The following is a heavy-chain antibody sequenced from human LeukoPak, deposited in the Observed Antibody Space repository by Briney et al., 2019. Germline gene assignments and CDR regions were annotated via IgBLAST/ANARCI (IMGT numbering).Heavy chain of an antibody. CDR2: INHSGST. V-gene: IGHV4-34*01. CDR3: ARGYRNFWSGYYIDYYYYYMDV. D-gene: IGHD3-3*01. J-gene: IGHJ6*03. CDR1: GGSFSGYY. Sequence: SETPSLTCAVYGGSFSGYYWSWIRQPPGEGLEWIGEINHSGSTNYNPSLKSRVTISVDTSKNQFSLKLSSVTAADTAVYYCARGYRNFWSGYYIDYYYYYMDVWGKGTTVTVSS.